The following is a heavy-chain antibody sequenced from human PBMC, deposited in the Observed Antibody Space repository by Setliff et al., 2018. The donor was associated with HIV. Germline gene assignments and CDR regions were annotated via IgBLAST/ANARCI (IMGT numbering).Heavy chain of an antibody. CDR1: GASISIGSYY. CDR2: IYTSGST. Sequence: SETLSLTCTVSGASISIGSYYWSWIRQPAGKGLEWIGRIYTSGSTNYNPSLKSRVTISVDTSKNQFSLKLTSVTAADTAVYFCARLRITMIMMLNYFDYWGQGTLVTVSS. J-gene: IGHJ4*02. CDR3: ARLRITMIMMLNYFDY. D-gene: IGHD3-22*01. V-gene: IGHV4-61*02.